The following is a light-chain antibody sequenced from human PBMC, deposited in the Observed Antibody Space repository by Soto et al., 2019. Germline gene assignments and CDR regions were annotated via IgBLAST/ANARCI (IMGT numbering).Light chain of an antibody. J-gene: IGKJ5*01. CDR3: QQYSSSQIT. CDR1: QSVSSSY. V-gene: IGKV3-20*01. Sequence: EIVLTQSPGTLSLSPGERATLSCRASQSVSSSYLAWYQQKPGQAPRLLIYGASSRATGIPDRFSGSGSGADFTLTISRLEPEDYAEDYCQQYSSSQITFGQGTRLEIK. CDR2: GAS.